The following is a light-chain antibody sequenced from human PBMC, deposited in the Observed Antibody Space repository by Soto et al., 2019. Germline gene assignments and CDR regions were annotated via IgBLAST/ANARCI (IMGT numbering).Light chain of an antibody. J-gene: IGLJ1*01. CDR2: EVT. CDR3: SSYADSNSYV. V-gene: IGLV2-8*01. Sequence: QSALTQPPSASGSPGLSVTISCTGTSSDVGGYNYVYWYQQHPGKAPKLMIYEVTKRPSGVPDRFSGSKSGNTASLTVSGLQAEDEADYYCSSYADSNSYVFGTGTKLTVL. CDR1: SSDVGGYNY.